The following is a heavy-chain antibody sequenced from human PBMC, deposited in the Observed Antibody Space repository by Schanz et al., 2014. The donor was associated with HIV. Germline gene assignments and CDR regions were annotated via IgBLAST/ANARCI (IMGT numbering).Heavy chain of an antibody. Sequence: QVQLVQSGAEVKKTGSSVKVSCKPSGGTFRSFAISWVRQAPGQGLEWMGGIIPLFGTTNYAQKFQGRVTITADESTSTAYMELSSLRSEDTAVYYCASGRFDTVIWWGDAFLIWGRGTMVTVSS. CDR3: ASGRFDTVIWWGDAFLI. J-gene: IGHJ3*02. D-gene: IGHD5-18*01. V-gene: IGHV1-69*01. CDR1: GGTFRSFA. CDR2: IIPLFGTT.